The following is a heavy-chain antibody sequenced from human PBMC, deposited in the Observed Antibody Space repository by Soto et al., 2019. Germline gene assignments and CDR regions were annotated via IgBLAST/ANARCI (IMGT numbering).Heavy chain of an antibody. V-gene: IGHV3-33*01. J-gene: IGHJ6*02. D-gene: IGHD1-7*01. Sequence: LRLSCAASGFTFISYGMHWVRQSPGKWLECVAVIWYDGSNKYYADSVKGRFTISRDNSKNTLYLQMNSLRAEDTAVYYCARARELRYYYYGMDVWGQGTTVTVSS. CDR1: GFTFISYG. CDR3: ARARELRYYYYGMDV. CDR2: IWYDGSNK.